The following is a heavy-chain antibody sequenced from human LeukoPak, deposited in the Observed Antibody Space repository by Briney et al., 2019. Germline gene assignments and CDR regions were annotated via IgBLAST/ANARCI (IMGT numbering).Heavy chain of an antibody. Sequence: GASVKVSCKASGGTFSSYAISWVRQAPGQGLEWMGGIIPIFGTANYAQKFQSRVTITADESTSTAYMELSSLRSEDTAVYYCARDRVPAAMRSYYGMDVWGKGTTVTVSS. CDR1: GGTFSSYA. D-gene: IGHD2-2*01. J-gene: IGHJ6*04. CDR3: ARDRVPAAMRSYYGMDV. CDR2: IIPIFGTA. V-gene: IGHV1-69*13.